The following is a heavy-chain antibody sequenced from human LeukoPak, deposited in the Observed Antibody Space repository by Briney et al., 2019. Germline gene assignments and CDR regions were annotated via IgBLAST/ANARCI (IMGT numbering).Heavy chain of an antibody. D-gene: IGHD3-22*01. CDR1: GYTFTSYY. CDR3: ARKAWSGYYYDY. CDR2: INPSGGST. V-gene: IGHV1-46*01. J-gene: IGHJ4*02. Sequence: ASVKVSCKASGYTFTSYYMHWVRQAPGQGLEWMGIINPSGGSTSYAQKFQGRVTTTRDTSTSTVYMELSSLRSEDTAVYYCARKAWSGYYYDYWGQGTLVTVSS.